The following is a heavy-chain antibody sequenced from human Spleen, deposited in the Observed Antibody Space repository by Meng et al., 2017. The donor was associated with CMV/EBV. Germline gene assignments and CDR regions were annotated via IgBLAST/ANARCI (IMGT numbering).Heavy chain of an antibody. V-gene: IGHV3-33*01. CDR2: IYNDGSKK. CDR3: TRDLDRYFDY. Sequence: LSCAASGFTFNSNDIHWVRQAPGKGLEWMEIIYNDGSKKYYADSVKGRFTISRDNSKNTLYLQMDSLRAEDTAIYYCTRDLDRYFDYWGQGTLVTVSS. J-gene: IGHJ4*02. CDR1: GFTFNSND. D-gene: IGHD3-9*01.